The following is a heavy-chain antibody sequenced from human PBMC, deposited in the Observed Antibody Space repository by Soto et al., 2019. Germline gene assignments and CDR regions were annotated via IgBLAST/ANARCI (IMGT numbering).Heavy chain of an antibody. V-gene: IGHV3-43*01. J-gene: IGHJ4*02. CDR1: GFTFDDYT. Sequence: EVQLVESGGVVVQPGGSLRFSCVASGFTFDDYTMHWVRQAPGKGLEWVSLISWDGGSTYYADSVKGRFTISRDNSKNSLYLQMNSLRTEDTALYYCAKDIASSSSASVGGFIDYWGQGTLVTVSS. CDR3: AKDIASSSSASVGGFIDY. D-gene: IGHD6-6*01. CDR2: ISWDGGST.